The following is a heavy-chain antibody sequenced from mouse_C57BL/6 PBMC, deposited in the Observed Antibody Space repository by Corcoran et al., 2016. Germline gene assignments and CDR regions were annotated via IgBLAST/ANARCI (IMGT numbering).Heavy chain of an antibody. D-gene: IGHD2-3*01. CDR2: IYPGSGNT. CDR3: ARDDGYYPYYLDY. Sequence: QVQLKQSGAELVRPGASVKLSCKASGYTFTDYYINWVKQRPGQGLEWIARIYPGSGNTYYNEKFKGKATLTAEKSSSTAYMQLSSLTSEDSAVYFCARDDGYYPYYLDYWGQGTTLTVSS. J-gene: IGHJ2*01. CDR1: GYTFTDYY. V-gene: IGHV1-76*01.